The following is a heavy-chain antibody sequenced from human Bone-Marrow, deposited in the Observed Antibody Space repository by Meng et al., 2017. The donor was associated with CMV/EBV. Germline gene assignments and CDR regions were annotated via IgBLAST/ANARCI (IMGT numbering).Heavy chain of an antibody. CDR3: ARTPTYDFWSGYSSYYYGMDV. CDR1: GFPLSTSGMC. J-gene: IGHJ6*02. D-gene: IGHD3-3*01. Sequence: SGPTLVKPTQTLTLTCTFSGFPLSTSGMCVSWVRQPPGKALEWLALIDWDDDKYYSTSLKTRLTISKDTSKNQVVLTMTNMDPVDTATYYCARTPTYDFWSGYSSYYYGMDVWGQGTTVTVSS. V-gene: IGHV2-70*20. CDR2: IDWDDDK.